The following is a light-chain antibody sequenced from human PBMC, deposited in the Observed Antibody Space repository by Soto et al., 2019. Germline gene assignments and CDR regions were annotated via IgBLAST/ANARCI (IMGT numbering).Light chain of an antibody. V-gene: IGKV2-30*02. CDR3: QHYVERSPIT. Sequence: DVVMTQSPLSLPVTLGRPATISCRSSQGXVHSDGNTYLSWFQQKPGQAPRLLISGASSRATGIPDRFSGSGSGTDFTLTISRLEPEDFALYYCQHYVERSPITFGQGTRLEIK. CDR2: GAS. J-gene: IGKJ5*01. CDR1: QGXVHSDGNTY.